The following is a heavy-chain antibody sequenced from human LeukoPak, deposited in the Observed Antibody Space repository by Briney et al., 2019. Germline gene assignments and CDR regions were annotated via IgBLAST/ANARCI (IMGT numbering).Heavy chain of an antibody. CDR1: GGSISSGGYY. J-gene: IGHJ5*02. Sequence: SQTLSLTCTVSGGSISSGGYYWSWIRQHPGKGLEWIGYIYYSGSTYYNPSLKSRVTISVDTSKNQFSLKLSSVTAADTAVYYRARGFEGVAGWFDPWGQGTLVTVSS. V-gene: IGHV4-31*03. CDR3: ARGFEGVAGWFDP. CDR2: IYYSGST. D-gene: IGHD3-16*01.